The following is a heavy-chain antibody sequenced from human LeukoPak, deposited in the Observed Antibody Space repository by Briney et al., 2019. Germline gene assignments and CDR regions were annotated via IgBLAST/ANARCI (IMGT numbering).Heavy chain of an antibody. Sequence: SETLSLTCAVSGYSISSGYYRGWMRQPPGEGLGWIGRIYHSGSTYYNPSLKSRVTISVDTSKNQFSLKLSSVTAADTAVYYCARDLWRDYYGSGSVNWFDPWGQGTLVTVSS. J-gene: IGHJ5*02. CDR1: GYSISSGYY. CDR3: ARDLWRDYYGSGSVNWFDP. D-gene: IGHD3-10*01. CDR2: IYHSGST. V-gene: IGHV4-38-2*02.